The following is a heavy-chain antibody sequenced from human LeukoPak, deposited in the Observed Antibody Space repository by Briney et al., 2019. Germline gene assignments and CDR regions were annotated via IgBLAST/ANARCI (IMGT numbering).Heavy chain of an antibody. V-gene: IGHV1-46*01. CDR3: VRDRGGLLWFGESYNWFDP. Sequence: ASVKVSCKASGYTFTSYYMHWVRQAPGQGLEWMGIINPSGGSTSYAQKFQGRVTMTRDTSTSTVYMELSSLRSEDTAVYYCVRDRGGLLWFGESYNWFDPWGQGTLVTVSS. J-gene: IGHJ5*02. CDR1: GYTFTSYY. CDR2: INPSGGST. D-gene: IGHD3-10*01.